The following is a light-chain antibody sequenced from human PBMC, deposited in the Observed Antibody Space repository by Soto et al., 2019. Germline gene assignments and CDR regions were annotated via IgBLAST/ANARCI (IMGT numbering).Light chain of an antibody. CDR3: QNYKSARLLT. Sequence: DIQMTQSPSSLSASVGDRVTITCRASQGISNYLAWYQQKPGKVPKLLISDAYTLQSGVPSRFSGSGSGTDFTLPISSLHPEDVATYYCQNYKSARLLTFGPGTKVDLK. J-gene: IGKJ3*01. CDR2: DAY. CDR1: QGISNY. V-gene: IGKV1-27*01.